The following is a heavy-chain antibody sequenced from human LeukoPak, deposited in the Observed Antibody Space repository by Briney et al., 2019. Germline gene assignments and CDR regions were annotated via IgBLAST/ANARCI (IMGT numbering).Heavy chain of an antibody. CDR1: GFTFSSYS. Sequence: GGSLRLSCAASGFTFSSYSMNWVRQAPGKGLEWVSYISSTNGYIYYADSVRGRFTISRDNAKNSLSLQMNSLRAEDTAVYYCARGRSTWHLDYWGQGTLVTVSS. V-gene: IGHV3-21*01. D-gene: IGHD1-26*01. CDR2: ISSTNGYI. J-gene: IGHJ4*02. CDR3: ARGRSTWHLDY.